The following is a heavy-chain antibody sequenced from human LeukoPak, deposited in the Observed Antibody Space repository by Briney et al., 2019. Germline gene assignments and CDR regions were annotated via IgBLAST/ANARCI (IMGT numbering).Heavy chain of an antibody. Sequence: GGSLRLSCVASGFTFSDYYLTWIRQAPGKGLEWVSHINIRGDTTYYTDSVRGRFTLSRDNAMHTLYLEMHSLRGDDTATYYCARGVRGSVSTLDFPSYYYPVYVWGEGTTVIVSS. CDR3: ARGVRGSVSTLDFPSYYYPVYV. CDR2: INIRGDTT. CDR1: GFTFSDYY. V-gene: IGHV3-11*01. J-gene: IGHJ6*04. D-gene: IGHD2-8*01.